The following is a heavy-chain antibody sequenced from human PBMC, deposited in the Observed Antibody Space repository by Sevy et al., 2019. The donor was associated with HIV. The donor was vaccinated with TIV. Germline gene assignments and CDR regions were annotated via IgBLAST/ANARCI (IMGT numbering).Heavy chain of an antibody. D-gene: IGHD3-16*02. J-gene: IGHJ4*02. V-gene: IGHV3-43*01. Sequence: GESLKISCPASGFTFDDYTMHWVRQAPGKGLEWVSLISWDGGSTYYADSVKGRFTISRDNSKNSLYLQMNSLRTEDTALYYCAKGVMITFGGVIVPPDYWGQGTLVTVSS. CDR3: AKGVMITFGGVIVPPDY. CDR2: ISWDGGST. CDR1: GFTFDDYT.